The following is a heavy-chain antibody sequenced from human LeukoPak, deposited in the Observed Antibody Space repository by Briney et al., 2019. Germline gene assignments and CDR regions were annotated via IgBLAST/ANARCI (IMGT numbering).Heavy chain of an antibody. Sequence: ASVKVSCKASGYTFTGYYMHWVRQAPGQGLEWMGWINPNSGGTNYAQKFQGRVTMTRDTSISTAYMELSRLRSDDTAVYYCARDTGRGATTPRVWFDPWGQRTLVTVSS. D-gene: IGHD4/OR15-4a*01. V-gene: IGHV1-2*02. CDR1: GYTFTGYY. CDR3: ARDTGRGATTPRVWFDP. J-gene: IGHJ5*02. CDR2: INPNSGGT.